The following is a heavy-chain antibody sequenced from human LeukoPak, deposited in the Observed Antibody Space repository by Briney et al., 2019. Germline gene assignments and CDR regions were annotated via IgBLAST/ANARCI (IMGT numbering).Heavy chain of an antibody. CDR1: GYTFTSYD. Sequence: ASVKVSCTASGYTFTSYDINWVRQATGQGLEWMGWMNPNSGNTGYAQKFQDRVTMTRNTSISTAYMELSSLRSEDTAVYYCARGLGDGYSSDYWGQGTLVTVSS. CDR2: MNPNSGNT. D-gene: IGHD5-24*01. CDR3: ARGLGDGYSSDY. V-gene: IGHV1-8*01. J-gene: IGHJ4*02.